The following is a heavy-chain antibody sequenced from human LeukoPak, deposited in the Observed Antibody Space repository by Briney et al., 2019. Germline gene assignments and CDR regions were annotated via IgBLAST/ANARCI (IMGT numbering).Heavy chain of an antibody. CDR2: ISGSGDKT. V-gene: IGHV3-23*01. J-gene: IGHJ4*02. CDR1: GFAFSSDA. D-gene: IGHD4-23*01. Sequence: GGSLRLSCAASGFAFSSDAMNWVRQRPGKGLEWVSVISGSGDKTYYADSVKGRFTISRDNSKNTLYLQMNSLRAEDTAVYFCAKDRSLNGGNSNGYFDYWGQGTLVTVSS. CDR3: AKDRSLNGGNSNGYFDY.